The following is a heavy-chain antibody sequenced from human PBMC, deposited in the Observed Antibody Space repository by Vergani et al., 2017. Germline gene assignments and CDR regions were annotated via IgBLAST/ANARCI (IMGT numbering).Heavy chain of an antibody. CDR1: GGSFSGYY. J-gene: IGHJ6*02. Sequence: QVQLQQWGAGLLKPSETLSLTCAVYGGSFSGYYWSWIRQPPGKGLEWIGEINHSGSINYNPSLQSRVTISVDTSKNQFSLKLSSVTAADTAVYYCARGVGISGHYYYGMDVWGQGTTVTVSS. V-gene: IGHV4-34*01. D-gene: IGHD2-15*01. CDR3: ARGVGISGHYYYGMDV. CDR2: INHSGSI.